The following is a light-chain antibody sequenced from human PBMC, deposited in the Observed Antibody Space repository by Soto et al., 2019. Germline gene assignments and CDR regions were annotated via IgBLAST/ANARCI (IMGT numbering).Light chain of an antibody. CDR3: QQYGSSPPLT. J-gene: IGKJ5*01. CDR2: DAS. V-gene: IGKV3-20*01. CDR1: QSVSRY. Sequence: EIVMTQSPATLSVSPGERATLSCRASQSVSRYLAWYQQKPGQAPRLLIYDASNRATGIPARFSGSGSGTDFTLTISRLEPEDFAVYYCQQYGSSPPLTFGQGTRLEI.